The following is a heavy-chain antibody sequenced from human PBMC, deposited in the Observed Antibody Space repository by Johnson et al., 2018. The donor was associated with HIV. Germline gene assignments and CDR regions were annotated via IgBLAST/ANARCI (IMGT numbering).Heavy chain of an antibody. CDR1: GFTFDDYA. Sequence: QLVESGGGLVQPGRSLRLSCAASGFTFDDYAMHWVRQAPGKGLEWVSGISWNSGSIGYADSVKGRLTISRDNSKNTLYLQMNNLRAEDTAVYYCAREGRGTPHDAFDIWGQGTMVTVSS. CDR3: AREGRGTPHDAFDI. J-gene: IGHJ3*02. CDR2: ISWNSGSI. D-gene: IGHD3-16*01. V-gene: IGHV3-9*01.